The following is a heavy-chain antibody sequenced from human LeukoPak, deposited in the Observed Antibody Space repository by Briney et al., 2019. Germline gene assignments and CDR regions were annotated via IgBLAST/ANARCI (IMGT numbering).Heavy chain of an antibody. CDR3: ARGPYSSSLEDY. CDR1: GVSISSCVYY. V-gene: IGHV4-30-4*01. D-gene: IGHD6-13*01. Sequence: SQTLSLTCTVSGVSISSCVYYWICIRHPPGKGLEWIGYIYYSGSTYYNPSLKSRVTISVDTSKNQFSLKLSSVTAADTAVYYCARGPYSSSLEDYWGQGTLVTVSS. J-gene: IGHJ4*02. CDR2: IYYSGST.